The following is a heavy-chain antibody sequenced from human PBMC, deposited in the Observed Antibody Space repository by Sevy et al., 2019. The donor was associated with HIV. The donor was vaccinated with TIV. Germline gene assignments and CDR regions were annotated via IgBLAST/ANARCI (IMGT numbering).Heavy chain of an antibody. CDR1: GYTFSRSV. CDR2: ISTYNGKK. CDR3: ARGRGIAVAGGGYYSDY. V-gene: IGHV1-18*04. D-gene: IGHD6-19*01. J-gene: IGHJ4*02. Sequence: ASVKVSCKASGYTFSRSVITWVRQAPGQGLEWMGWISTYNGKKNYAQKFQDRVTMTTDTSTNTAYMELRILRSDDTAIYFGARGRGIAVAGGGYYSDYWGQGSLVTVSS.